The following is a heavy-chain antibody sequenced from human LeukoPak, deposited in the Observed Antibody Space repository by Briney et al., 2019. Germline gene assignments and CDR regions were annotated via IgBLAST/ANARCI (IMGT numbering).Heavy chain of an antibody. CDR1: GFTFSSYA. CDR2: ISGSGGST. Sequence: GGSLRLSCAASGFTFSSYAMSWVRQAPGKGLEWVSAISGSGGSTYYADSVKGRFTISRDNSKNTLYLQMNSLRAEDTAVYYCAKETNHIVVVTSNWFDPWGQEPWSPSPQ. CDR3: AKETNHIVVVTSNWFDP. V-gene: IGHV3-23*01. J-gene: IGHJ5*02. D-gene: IGHD2-21*02.